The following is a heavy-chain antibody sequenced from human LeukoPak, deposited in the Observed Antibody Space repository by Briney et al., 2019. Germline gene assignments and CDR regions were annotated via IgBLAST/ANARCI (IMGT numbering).Heavy chain of an antibody. CDR2: INQDGSEK. J-gene: IGHJ6*04. CDR1: GFMFGTYW. CDR3: LRALEV. Sequence: GGSLRLSCEVSGFMFGTYWMDWVRQAPGRGLEWVANINQDGSEKYFLDSVKGRFTISRDNAKNSLYLQMNSLRVEDTAVYYCLRALEVWGKGTTVTASS. V-gene: IGHV3-7*01.